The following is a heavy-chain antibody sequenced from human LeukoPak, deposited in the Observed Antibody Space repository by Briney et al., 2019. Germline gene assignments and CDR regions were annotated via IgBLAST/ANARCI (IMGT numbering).Heavy chain of an antibody. D-gene: IGHD5-18*01. CDR3: ARGVAGYSCGYFYYYYYMDV. CDR2: INHSGST. CDR1: GGSVSGYY. V-gene: IGHV4-34*01. Sequence: SETLSLTCAVYGGSVSGYYWSWIRQPPGKGLEWSGEINHSGSTNYNPSLKSRVTISVDTSKNQFSLKLSSVTAADTAVYYCARGVAGYSCGYFYYYYYMDVWGKGTTVTVSS. J-gene: IGHJ6*03.